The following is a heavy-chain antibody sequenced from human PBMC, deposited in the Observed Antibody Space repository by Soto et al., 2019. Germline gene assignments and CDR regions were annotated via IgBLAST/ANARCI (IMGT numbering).Heavy chain of an antibody. V-gene: IGHV3-30*18. D-gene: IGHD4-17*01. Sequence: QVQLVESGGGVVQPGRSLRLSCAASGFTFSSYGMHWVRQAPGKGLEWVAVISYDGSNKYYADSVKGPFTISRDNSKNTLYLQMNSRRAEDTAVYYCAKDLRTTVTTYRYYYYGMDVWGQGTTVTVSS. CDR2: ISYDGSNK. J-gene: IGHJ6*02. CDR1: GFTFSSYG. CDR3: AKDLRTTVTTYRYYYYGMDV.